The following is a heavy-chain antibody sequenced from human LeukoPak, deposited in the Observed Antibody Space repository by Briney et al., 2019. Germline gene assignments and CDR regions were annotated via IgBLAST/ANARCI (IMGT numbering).Heavy chain of an antibody. D-gene: IGHD5-24*01. CDR3: AREMATIAAFDY. V-gene: IGHV1-8*01. J-gene: IGHJ4*02. CDR2: MNPNSGNT. Sequence: ASVKVSCKASGYTFTSYDINWVRQATGQGLEWMGWMNPNSGNTGYEQKFQGRVTMTRNTSISTAYMELSSLRSEDTAVYYCAREMATIAAFDYWGQGTLVTVSS. CDR1: GYTFTSYD.